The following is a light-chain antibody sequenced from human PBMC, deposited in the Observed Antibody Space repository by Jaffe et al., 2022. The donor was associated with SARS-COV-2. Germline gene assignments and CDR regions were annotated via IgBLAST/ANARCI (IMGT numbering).Light chain of an antibody. CDR3: QQYYNWPPFT. Sequence: EIVMTQSPATLSVSPGERATLSCRASQSVSSYLAWYQQRPGQAPRLLIYSASTRATGIPARFSGSGSGTEFTLTISSLQSEDFAVYYCQQYYNWPPFTFGGGTKVEIK. CDR1: QSVSSY. J-gene: IGKJ4*01. V-gene: IGKV3-15*01. CDR2: SAS.